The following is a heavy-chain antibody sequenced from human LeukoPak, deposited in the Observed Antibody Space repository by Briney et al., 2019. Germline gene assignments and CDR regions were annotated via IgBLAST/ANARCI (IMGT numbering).Heavy chain of an antibody. CDR3: ARDNMAYCGGDCYYRWFDP. D-gene: IGHD2-21*02. V-gene: IGHV4-31*03. Sequence: SETLSLTCTVSGGSISSGGYYWSWIRQHPGKGLEWIGYIYYSGSTYYNPSLKSRVTISADTSKNQFSLKLSSVTAADTAVYYCARDNMAYCGGDCYYRWFDPWGQGTLVTVSS. CDR1: GGSISSGGYY. J-gene: IGHJ5*02. CDR2: IYYSGST.